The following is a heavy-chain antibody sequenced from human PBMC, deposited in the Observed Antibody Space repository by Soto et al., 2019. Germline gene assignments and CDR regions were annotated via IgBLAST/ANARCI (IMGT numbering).Heavy chain of an antibody. V-gene: IGHV2-5*02. CDR1: GFSLSTSGVG. D-gene: IGHD3-10*01. Sequence: QITLKESGPTLVKPTQTLTLTCTFSGFSLSTSGVGVGWIRQPPGKALEWLVVIYWDDDKRYSPSLKSRLTTTQDTSKNQVVLTMTNVDPMDTATYYCAHRLAYGSGSDYFDYWGQGTLVTVSS. J-gene: IGHJ4*02. CDR3: AHRLAYGSGSDYFDY. CDR2: IYWDDDK.